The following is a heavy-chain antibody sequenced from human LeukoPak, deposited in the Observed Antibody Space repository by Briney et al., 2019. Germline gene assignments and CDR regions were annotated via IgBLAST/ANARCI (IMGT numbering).Heavy chain of an antibody. CDR1: GFTVSSNY. CDR3: TKLKGWYGEGFFDY. V-gene: IGHV3-53*01. CDR2: LYSGGAT. J-gene: IGHJ4*02. Sequence: GGSLRLPCAASGFTVSSNYMSWVRQPAGKGLEWVSVLYSGGATFYADSVKGRFTISRDTSKNTLYLQMNDLRADDTAVYYCTKLKGWYGEGFFDYWGQRTLVTVSS. D-gene: IGHD6-19*01.